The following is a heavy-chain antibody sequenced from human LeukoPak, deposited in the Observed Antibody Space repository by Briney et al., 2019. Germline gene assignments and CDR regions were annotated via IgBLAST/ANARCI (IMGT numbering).Heavy chain of an antibody. J-gene: IGHJ6*03. CDR1: GYTFNTYD. Sequence: GSSEKVSCQPSGYTFNTYDINWVRQAAGQGLEWMGWMYPNIGKTGFAHKFQGQISMTKNTSQGKAYLELRSLRSEYTAVYYCARGPQATGYCSGGSCYSFYYYYMDVWGKGTTVTVSS. D-gene: IGHD2-15*01. CDR2: MYPNIGKT. CDR3: ARGPQATGYCSGGSCYSFYYYYMDV. V-gene: IGHV1-8*01.